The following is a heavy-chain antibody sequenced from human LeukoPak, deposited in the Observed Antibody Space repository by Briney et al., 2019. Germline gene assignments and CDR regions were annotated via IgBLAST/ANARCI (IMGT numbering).Heavy chain of an antibody. D-gene: IGHD3-22*01. CDR2: ISSSSSYI. CDR3: ARWVTYYYDSSGYPPPANFDY. V-gene: IGHV3-21*01. Sequence: PGGSLRLSCAASGFTFSSYSMNWVRQAPGKGLEWVSSISSSSSYIYYADSVKGRFTISRDNAKNSLYLQMNSLRAEDTAVYYCARWVTYYYDSSGYPPPANFDYWGQGTLVTVSS. CDR1: GFTFSSYS. J-gene: IGHJ4*02.